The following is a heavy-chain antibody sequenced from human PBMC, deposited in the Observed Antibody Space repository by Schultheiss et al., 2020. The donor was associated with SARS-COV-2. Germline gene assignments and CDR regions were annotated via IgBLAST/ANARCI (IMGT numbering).Heavy chain of an antibody. V-gene: IGHV3-33*05. CDR2: ISYDGSNK. CDR3: ARDGLWASSWYWYFDL. J-gene: IGHJ2*01. Sequence: GGSLRLSCAASGFTFSSYGMHWVRQAPGKGLEWVAVISYDGSNKYYADSVKGRFTISRDNSKNTLYLQMNSLRAEDTAVYYCARDGLWASSWYWYFDLWGRGTLVTVSS. D-gene: IGHD6-13*01. CDR1: GFTFSSYG.